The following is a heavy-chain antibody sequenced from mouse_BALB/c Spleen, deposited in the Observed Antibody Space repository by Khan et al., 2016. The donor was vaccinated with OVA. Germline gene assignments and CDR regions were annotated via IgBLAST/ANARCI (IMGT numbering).Heavy chain of an antibody. CDR2: IYPGSGST. J-gene: IGHJ3*01. D-gene: IGHD2-1*01. CDR3: ARSPYGNSFAY. Sequence: QVQLQQSGPELVKPGASVKMSCKASGYTFTDYIMRWVKQRTGQGLEWIGEIYPGSGSTYYNEKFKGKATLTADTSSNTAYMHLSSLTSEDYAVYFCARSPYGNSFAYWGQGTLVTVSA. CDR1: GYTFTDYI. V-gene: IGHV1-77*01.